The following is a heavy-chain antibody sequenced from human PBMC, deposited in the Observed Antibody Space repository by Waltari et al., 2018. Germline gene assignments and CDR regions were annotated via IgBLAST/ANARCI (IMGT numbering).Heavy chain of an antibody. Sequence: EVQLVESGGGLVQPGGSLRLSCAAPGFTFSSYEMNWVRQAPGKGLEWISYFIRNGDTVYYADSVRGRFTISRDNAKNSLYLQMNTLRPEDTAIYYCAGWVTYTSDWHGSLAPWGQGTLVTVSS. D-gene: IGHD6-19*01. CDR3: AGWVTYTSDWHGSLAP. CDR1: GFTFSSYE. J-gene: IGHJ5*02. CDR2: FIRNGDTV. V-gene: IGHV3-48*03.